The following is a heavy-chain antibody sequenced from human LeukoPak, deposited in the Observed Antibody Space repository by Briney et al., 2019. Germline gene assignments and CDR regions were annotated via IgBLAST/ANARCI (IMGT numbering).Heavy chain of an antibody. D-gene: IGHD2-2*01. CDR3: ARADCSSSTCYLRRSWFDP. CDR2: ISTSSRYI. V-gene: IGHV3-21*01. J-gene: IGHJ5*02. CDR1: GFTLGNYD. Sequence: GGSLRLFCAASGFTLGNYDMNWVRQAPGKGLEWVSSISTSSRYIYYKDSVRGRFTISRDDAKNSLYLEMNSLRAEDTAVYYCARADCSSSTCYLRRSWFDPWGQGTLVTVSS.